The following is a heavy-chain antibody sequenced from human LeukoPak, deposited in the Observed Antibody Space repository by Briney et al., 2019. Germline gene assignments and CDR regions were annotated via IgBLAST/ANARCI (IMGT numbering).Heavy chain of an antibody. Sequence: ASVEVSCKASGYTFTGYYMHWVRQAPGQGLEWMGWINPNSGGTNYAQKFQGRVTMTRDTSISTAYMELSRLRSDDTAVYYCARDRRWTVPAASYYFDYWGQGTLVTVSS. CDR1: GYTFTGYY. CDR3: ARDRRWTVPAASYYFDY. CDR2: INPNSGGT. J-gene: IGHJ4*02. V-gene: IGHV1-2*02. D-gene: IGHD2-2*01.